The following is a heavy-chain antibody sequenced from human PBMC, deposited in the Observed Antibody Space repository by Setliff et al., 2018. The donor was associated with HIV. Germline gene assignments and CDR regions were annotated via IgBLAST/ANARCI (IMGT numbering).Heavy chain of an antibody. CDR3: ARALYGDYGGDINWLDP. CDR2: INTHTGSP. Sequence: ASVNVSCKASGYTFINYAMNWVRQAPGQGLEWMGWINTHTGSPTYAQAFTGRFVFSVDTSVTTAYLQISSLKADDTAVYYCARALYGDYGGDINWLDPWGQGTLVTVSS. CDR1: GYTFINYA. D-gene: IGHD4-17*01. J-gene: IGHJ5*02. V-gene: IGHV7-4-1*02.